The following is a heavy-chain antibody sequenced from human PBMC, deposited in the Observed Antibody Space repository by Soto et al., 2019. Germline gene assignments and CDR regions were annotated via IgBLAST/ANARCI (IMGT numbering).Heavy chain of an antibody. CDR1: GFTFSNYA. V-gene: IGHV3-23*01. D-gene: IGHD1-26*01. CDR3: AKDRPPSYSASSPGYNWFDP. CDR2: VSNSGDAT. Sequence: EVQLLESGGALVQPGGSLRLSCAASGFTFSNYAMTWVRQAPGRGLQWVSTVSNSGDATYYANSVKGRFTISRDNSKDPLFLQMNSLRAEDTAIYYCAKDRPPSYSASSPGYNWFDPWGQGTLVTVSS. J-gene: IGHJ5*02.